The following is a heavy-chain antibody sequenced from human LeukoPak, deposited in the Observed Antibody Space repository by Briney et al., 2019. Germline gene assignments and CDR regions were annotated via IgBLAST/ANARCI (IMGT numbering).Heavy chain of an antibody. J-gene: IGHJ4*02. Sequence: PGGSLRLSCAASGFAFSNYGMHWVRQAPGKGLEWVAVISYDGSEKYYADSVKGRFTISRDNSKNTLYLQMNSLRAEDTAVYYCAKDRSTVLMIYATDYWGQGTLVTVSS. CDR2: ISYDGSEK. CDR1: GFAFSNYG. V-gene: IGHV3-30*18. D-gene: IGHD2-8*01. CDR3: AKDRSTVLMIYATDY.